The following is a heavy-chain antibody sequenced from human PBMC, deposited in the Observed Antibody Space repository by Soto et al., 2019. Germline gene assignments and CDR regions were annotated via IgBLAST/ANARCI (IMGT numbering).Heavy chain of an antibody. CDR3: ARDGIQLDYYYYYGMDV. D-gene: IGHD5-18*01. CDR2: IIPIFGTA. Sequence: SVKVSWKAYGGTLSSNAISWVLQAPGQGLEWMGGIIPIFGTANYAQKFQGRVTITADESTSTAYMELSSLRSEDTAVYYCARDGIQLDYYYYYGMDVWGQGTTVTVSS. J-gene: IGHJ6*02. V-gene: IGHV1-69*13. CDR1: GGTLSSNA.